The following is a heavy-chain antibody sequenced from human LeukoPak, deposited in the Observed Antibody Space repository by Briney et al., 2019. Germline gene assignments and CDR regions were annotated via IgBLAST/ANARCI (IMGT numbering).Heavy chain of an antibody. CDR3: GTGTIFGVAVNGMDV. J-gene: IGHJ6*02. CDR2: FDPEDGET. D-gene: IGHD3-3*01. V-gene: IGHV1-24*01. Sequence: ASVKVSCKVPGYTLTELSTHWVRQAPGKGLEWMGGFDPEDGETIYAQKFQGRVTMTEDTSTDTAYMELSSLRSEDTAVYYCGTGTIFGVAVNGMDVWGQGTTVTVSS. CDR1: GYTLTELS.